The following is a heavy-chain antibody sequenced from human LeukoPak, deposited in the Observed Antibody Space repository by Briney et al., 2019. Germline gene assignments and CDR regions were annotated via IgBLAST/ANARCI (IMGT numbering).Heavy chain of an antibody. CDR3: ARAVSCTNGACSHDAFHI. CDR2: ISWNSGSI. J-gene: IGHJ3*02. D-gene: IGHD2-8*01. Sequence: GGSLRLSCAASGFTFDDYAMHWVRQAPGKGLEWVSGISWNSGSIGYADSVKGRFTISRDNAKNSLYLQMNSLRAEDTAVYYCARAVSCTNGACSHDAFHIWGLGTMVTVSS. V-gene: IGHV3-9*01. CDR1: GFTFDDYA.